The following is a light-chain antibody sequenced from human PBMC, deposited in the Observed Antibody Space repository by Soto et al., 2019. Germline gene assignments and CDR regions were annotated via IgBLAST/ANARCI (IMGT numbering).Light chain of an antibody. V-gene: IGLV4-60*02. CDR2: VELSGSY. Sequence: QPVLTQSSSASASLGSSVKLTCTLSSGHINFIIAWHQQQPGKAPRYLMKVELSGSYNKGSGVPDRFSGSSSGADRYLTISNLQFEDESDYYCETCDSNSRVFGGGTKVTVL. J-gene: IGLJ3*02. CDR3: ETCDSNSRV. CDR1: SGHINFI.